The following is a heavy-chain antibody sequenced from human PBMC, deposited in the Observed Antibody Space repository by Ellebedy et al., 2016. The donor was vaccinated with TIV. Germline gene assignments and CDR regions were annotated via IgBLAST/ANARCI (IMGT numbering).Heavy chain of an antibody. CDR3: ARTTAFDV. D-gene: IGHD1-14*01. CDR1: GGSISSYS. CDR2: IYSSGTT. J-gene: IGHJ3*01. V-gene: IGHV4-59*01. Sequence: GSLRLSXGVSGGSISSYSWGWIRQPPGRGLEWIGYIYSSGTTTYNPSLKGRVTMSVDTSKNQFSLRLTSVTAADTAVYYCARTTAFDVWGQGTMVTVSS.